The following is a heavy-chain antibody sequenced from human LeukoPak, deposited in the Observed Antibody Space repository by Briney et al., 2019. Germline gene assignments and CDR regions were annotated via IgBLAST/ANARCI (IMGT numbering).Heavy chain of an antibody. V-gene: IGHV1-46*01. CDR2: INPSGGST. CDR3: ARDGPLIAALGGDFDC. D-gene: IGHD6-6*01. Sequence: ASVKVSCKASGYTFTSYYMHWVRQDPGQGLEWMGIINPSGGSTSYAQKFQGRVTMTRDTSTGTVSMELSSLRSEDTAMDYCARDGPLIAALGGDFDCWGQGTWSPSPQ. J-gene: IGHJ4*02. CDR1: GYTFTSYY.